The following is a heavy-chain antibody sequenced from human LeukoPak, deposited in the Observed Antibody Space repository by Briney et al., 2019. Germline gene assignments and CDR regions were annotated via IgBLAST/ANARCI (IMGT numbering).Heavy chain of an antibody. CDR1: VYTFAGYG. Sequence: ASVKVSCKASVYTFAGYGMSWVGQAPGQGLEWMGWISDYNGHIRYAQRVQDRLPLTIDASPTTAYMELRTLTYDDTAVYYCARDRYGTGNFDYWGQGTLVAVSS. CDR3: ARDRYGTGNFDY. CDR2: ISDYNGHI. D-gene: IGHD5-18*01. V-gene: IGHV1-18*01. J-gene: IGHJ4*02.